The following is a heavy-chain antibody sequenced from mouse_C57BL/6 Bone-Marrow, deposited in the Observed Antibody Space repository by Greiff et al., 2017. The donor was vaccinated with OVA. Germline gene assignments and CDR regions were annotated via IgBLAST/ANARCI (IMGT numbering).Heavy chain of an antibody. CDR3: ARFRLRPNYFDY. V-gene: IGHV1-26*01. Sequence: VQLQQSGPELVKPGASVKISCKASGYTFTDYYMNWVKQSHGKSLEWIGDINPNNGGTSYNQKFKGKATLTVDKSSSTAYMELRSLTSEDSAVYYCARFRLRPNYFDYWGQGTTLTVSS. D-gene: IGHD2-2*01. CDR2: INPNNGGT. J-gene: IGHJ2*01. CDR1: GYTFTDYY.